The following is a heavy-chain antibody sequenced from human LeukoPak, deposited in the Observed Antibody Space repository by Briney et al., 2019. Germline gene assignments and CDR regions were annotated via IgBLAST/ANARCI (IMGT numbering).Heavy chain of an antibody. CDR2: ISGSGGST. J-gene: IGHJ4*02. CDR3: AKRPYYDVLTGYYPFDY. CDR1: GFTFSDYY. D-gene: IGHD3-9*01. Sequence: PGGSLRLSCAASGFTFSDYYMSWVRQAPGKGLGWVSAISGSGGSTYYADSVKGRFTISRDNSKNTLYLQMNSLRAEDTAVYYCAKRPYYDVLTGYYPFDYWGQGTLVTVSS. V-gene: IGHV3-23*01.